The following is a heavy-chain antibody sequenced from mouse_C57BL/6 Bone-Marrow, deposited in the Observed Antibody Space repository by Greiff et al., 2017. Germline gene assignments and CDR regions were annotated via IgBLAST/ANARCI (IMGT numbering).Heavy chain of an antibody. CDR3: TFLYYGSSFDV. Sequence: EVQLQESGAELVRPGASVKLSCTASGFNIKDDYMPWVKQRPEQGLEWIGWIDPENGDTEYASKFQGKATITADTSSNTAYLQLSSLTSEETAVYYCTFLYYGSSFDVWGTGTTVTVSS. CDR2: IDPENGDT. CDR1: GFNIKDDY. D-gene: IGHD1-1*01. J-gene: IGHJ1*03. V-gene: IGHV14-4*01.